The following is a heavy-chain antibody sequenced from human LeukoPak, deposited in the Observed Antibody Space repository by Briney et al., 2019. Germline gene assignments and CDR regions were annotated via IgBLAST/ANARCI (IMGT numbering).Heavy chain of an antibody. CDR2: ISGSGGST. Sequence: GSLRLSCAASGFPFSSYAMSWVRQAPGKGPEWVSAISGSGGSTYYADSVKGRFTISRDNSKNTLYLQMNSLRAEDTAVYYCARDRADHYYDSSGLGAFDIWGQGTMVTVSS. CDR1: GFPFSSYA. J-gene: IGHJ3*02. V-gene: IGHV3-23*01. D-gene: IGHD3-22*01. CDR3: ARDRADHYYDSSGLGAFDI.